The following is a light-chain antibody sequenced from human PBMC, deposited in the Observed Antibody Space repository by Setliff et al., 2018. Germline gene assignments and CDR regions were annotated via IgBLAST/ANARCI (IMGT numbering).Light chain of an antibody. CDR2: DTV. Sequence: VLTQPPSVSGAPGQRVTISCTGDTSSIGAGYDVHWYQQLPGTAPKLLIFDTVNRPSGVPDRFSGSKSGTSASLAITGLQAEDEADYYCQSYDDILSGHVVFGGGTKVTVL. CDR3: QSYDDILSGHVV. CDR1: TSSIGAGYD. V-gene: IGLV1-40*01. J-gene: IGLJ3*02.